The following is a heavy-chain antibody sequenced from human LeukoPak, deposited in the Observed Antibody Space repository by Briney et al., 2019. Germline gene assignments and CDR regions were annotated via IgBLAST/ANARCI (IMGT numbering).Heavy chain of an antibody. CDR1: GFTFSSYS. CDR3: ARDPLSGDTGVDY. CDR2: ISSSSSYI. V-gene: IGHV3-21*01. D-gene: IGHD7-27*01. J-gene: IGHJ4*02. Sequence: GGSLRLPCAASGFTFSSYSMNWVRQAPGKGLEWVSSISSSSSYIYYADSVKGRFTISRDNAKNSLYLQMNSLRAEDTAVYYCARDPLSGDTGVDYWGQGTLVTVSS.